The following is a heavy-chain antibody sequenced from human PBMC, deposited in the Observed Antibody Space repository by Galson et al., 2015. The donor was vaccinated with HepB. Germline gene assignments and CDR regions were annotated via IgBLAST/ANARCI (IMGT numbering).Heavy chain of an antibody. CDR2: IISGSGGST. CDR3: AKDVGSRTSYDY. Sequence: SLRLSCAASGFTFSGYAMSWVRQAPGKGLEWVSGIISGSGGSTYYADSVKGRFTIFRDNFKNTLYLQMNSLRAEDTAVYYCAKDVGSRTSYDYWGQGTLVTVSS. J-gene: IGHJ4*02. V-gene: IGHV3-23*01. D-gene: IGHD2-2*01. CDR1: GFTFSGYA.